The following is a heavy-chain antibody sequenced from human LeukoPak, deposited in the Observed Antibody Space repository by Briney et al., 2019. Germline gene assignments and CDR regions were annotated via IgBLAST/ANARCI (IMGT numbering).Heavy chain of an antibody. V-gene: IGHV4-4*07. Sequence: SETLSLTCTVSGGSISSYYWSWIRQPAGKGLEWIGRIYTSGSTNYNPSLKSRVTMSVDTSKNQFSLKLSSVTAADTAVYYCARETIVAAGTGPHNWFDPWGQGTLVTVSS. D-gene: IGHD6-13*01. CDR1: GGSISSYY. CDR3: ARETIVAAGTGPHNWFDP. J-gene: IGHJ5*02. CDR2: IYTSGST.